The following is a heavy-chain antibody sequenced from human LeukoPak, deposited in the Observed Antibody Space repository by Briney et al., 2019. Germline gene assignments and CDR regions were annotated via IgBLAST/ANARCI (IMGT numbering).Heavy chain of an antibody. V-gene: IGHV3-48*03. CDR3: VVHSATSCY. Sequence: PGGSLRLSCATSGFTFGSYEVNWVRQAPGKGLEWISYITTSGTSTYYADSVKGRFTISRDNGKTALSLQMNSLRAEDTAVYYCVVHSATSCYWGQGTLVTVSS. D-gene: IGHD1-26*01. CDR2: ITTSGTST. J-gene: IGHJ4*02. CDR1: GFTFGSYE.